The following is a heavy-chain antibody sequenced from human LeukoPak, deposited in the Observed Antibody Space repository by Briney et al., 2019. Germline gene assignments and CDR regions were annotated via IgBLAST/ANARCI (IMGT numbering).Heavy chain of an antibody. J-gene: IGHJ5*02. Sequence: PSETLSLTCAVYGGSFSGYYWSWIRQPPGKGLEWIGEINHSGSTNYNPSLKSRVTISVDTSKNQFSLKLSSVTAADTAVYYCARDLSRDYYGSGSYYRAFDPWGQGTLVTVSS. CDR1: GGSFSGYY. D-gene: IGHD3-10*01. CDR2: INHSGST. CDR3: ARDLSRDYYGSGSYYRAFDP. V-gene: IGHV4-34*01.